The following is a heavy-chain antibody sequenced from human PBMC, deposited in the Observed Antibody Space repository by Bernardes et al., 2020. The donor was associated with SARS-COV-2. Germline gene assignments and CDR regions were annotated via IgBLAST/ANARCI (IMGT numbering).Heavy chain of an antibody. CDR1: GESLSSYY. Sequence: SETLSLTCAFSGESLSSYYWSLIRQPPGKGLQWIGEINHSGRSKYSPSLKSRVTFSVDSSKKHFTLKLTSVTAADTATYYCAAGRFGEAPFHHWGQGTLVSVSS. V-gene: IGHV4-34*01. J-gene: IGHJ1*01. CDR2: INHSGRS. CDR3: AAGRFGEAPFHH. D-gene: IGHD3-10*01.